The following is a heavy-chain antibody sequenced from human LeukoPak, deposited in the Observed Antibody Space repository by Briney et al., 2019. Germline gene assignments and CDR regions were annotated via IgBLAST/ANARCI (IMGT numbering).Heavy chain of an antibody. CDR1: GGSISSGDYY. D-gene: IGHD3-22*01. CDR3: ARDPYYYDSSGYYS. V-gene: IGHV4-30-4*01. CDR2: IYYSGST. Sequence: SETLSLTCTVSGGSISSGDYYWSWIRQPPGKGLEWIGYIYYSGSTYYNPSLKSRVTISVDTSKNQFSVKLSSVTAADTAVYYCARDPYYYDSSGYYSWGQGTLVTVSS. J-gene: IGHJ4*02.